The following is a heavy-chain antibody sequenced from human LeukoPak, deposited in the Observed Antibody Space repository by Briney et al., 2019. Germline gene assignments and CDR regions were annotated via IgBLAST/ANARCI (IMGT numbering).Heavy chain of an antibody. V-gene: IGHV3-30*03. D-gene: IGHD4-17*01. CDR3: ARTGLTYLTTVTTWFDY. J-gene: IGHJ4*02. Sequence: GGSLRLSCAASGFTFSSYWMHWVRQAPGKGLEWVAVISYDGSNKYYADSVKGRFTISRDNSKNTLYLQMNSLRAEDTAVYYCARTGLTYLTTVTTWFDYWGQGTLVTVSS. CDR2: ISYDGSNK. CDR1: GFTFSSYW.